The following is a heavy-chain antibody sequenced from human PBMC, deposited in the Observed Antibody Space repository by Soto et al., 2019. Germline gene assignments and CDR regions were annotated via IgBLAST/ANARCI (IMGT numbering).Heavy chain of an antibody. V-gene: IGHV3-23*01. CDR3: ARPPLGYCSGGSCTMEYFQH. CDR1: GFTFSSYA. Sequence: EVQLLESGGGLVRPGGSLRLSCAASGFTFSSYAMSWVRQAPGKGLEWVSAISGSGGSTYYADSVKGRFTISRDNSKNTLYLQMNSLRAEDTAVYYCARPPLGYCSGGSCTMEYFQHWGQGTLVTVSS. D-gene: IGHD2-15*01. J-gene: IGHJ1*01. CDR2: ISGSGGST.